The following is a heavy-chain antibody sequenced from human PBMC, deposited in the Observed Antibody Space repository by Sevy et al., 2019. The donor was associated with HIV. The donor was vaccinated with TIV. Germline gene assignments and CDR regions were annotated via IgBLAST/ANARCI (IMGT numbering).Heavy chain of an antibody. D-gene: IGHD2-15*01. V-gene: IGHV3-11*04. CDR2: IDSSGSTK. J-gene: IGHJ4*02. Sequence: GGSLRLSCAASGFTFSDYYMSWIRQAPGKGLEWVSYIDSSGSTKYYAGSVKGRFTISRANAKNSRYLQMNSLRADDTAVYYCARTAGGYCSGGNCYGHLFDYWGQGTLVTVSS. CDR3: ARTAGGYCSGGNCYGHLFDY. CDR1: GFTFSDYY.